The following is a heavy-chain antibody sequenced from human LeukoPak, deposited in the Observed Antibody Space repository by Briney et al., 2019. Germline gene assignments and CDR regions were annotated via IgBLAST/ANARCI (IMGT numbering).Heavy chain of an antibody. CDR2: INPNSGGT. J-gene: IGHJ5*02. CDR1: GYTFTGYY. D-gene: IGHD3-9*01. V-gene: IGHV1-2*04. Sequence: ASVKVSCKASGYTFTGYYMHWVRQAPGQGLEWMGWINPNSGGTNYAQKFQGWVTMTRDTSISTAYVELSRLRSDDTAVYYCARGGYFDSPPPSNWFDPWGQGTLVTVSS. CDR3: ARGGYFDSPPPSNWFDP.